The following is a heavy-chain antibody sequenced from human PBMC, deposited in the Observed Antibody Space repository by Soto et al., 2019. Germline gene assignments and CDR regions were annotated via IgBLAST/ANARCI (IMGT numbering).Heavy chain of an antibody. Sequence: PGGSLRLSCAASGFTFSSYSMNWVRQAPGKGLEWVSSISSSSSYIYYADSVKGRFTISRDNAKNSLYLQMNSLRAEDTVVYYCARAPGDKYYYYMDVWGKGTTVTVSS. J-gene: IGHJ6*03. D-gene: IGHD2-21*01. CDR2: ISSSSSYI. V-gene: IGHV3-21*01. CDR1: GFTFSSYS. CDR3: ARAPGDKYYYYMDV.